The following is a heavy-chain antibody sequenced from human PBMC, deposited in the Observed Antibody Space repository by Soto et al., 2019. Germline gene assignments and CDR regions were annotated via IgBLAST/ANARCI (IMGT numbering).Heavy chain of an antibody. CDR3: ARPRSDSGDWHYYYGLDV. J-gene: IGHJ6*02. CDR1: GFTFSSYA. V-gene: IGHV3-30-3*01. Sequence: QVHLVESGGGVVQPGRSLSLSCAASGFTFSSYAMHWVRQAPGKGLEWVALISYDEINKHYVDSVKGRFTISRDNSKNTLYLQMNSLRAEDTAVYYCARPRSDSGDWHYYYGLDVWGQGTTVTVSS. CDR2: ISYDEINK. D-gene: IGHD2-21*01.